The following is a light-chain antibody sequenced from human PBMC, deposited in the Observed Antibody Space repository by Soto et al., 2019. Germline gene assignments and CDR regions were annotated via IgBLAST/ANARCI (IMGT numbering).Light chain of an antibody. CDR2: QDS. J-gene: IGLJ2*01. Sequence: SYELTQPPSVSVSPGQTASITCSGDKLGDKYACWYQQKPGQSPVLVIYQDSKRPSGIPERFSGSNSGNTATLTISGTQAMDGADYYCQAWDSSTANVVFGGGTKVTVL. CDR1: KLGDKY. CDR3: QAWDSSTANVV. V-gene: IGLV3-1*01.